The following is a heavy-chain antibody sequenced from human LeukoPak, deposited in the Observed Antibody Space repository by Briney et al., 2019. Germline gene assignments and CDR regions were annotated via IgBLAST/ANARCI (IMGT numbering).Heavy chain of an antibody. CDR1: GGTFSTFA. Sequence: SVKVSCKPSGGTFSTFAFSWVRQAPGQGLERVGGIIPVFGATNSAQKFQGRLTISADESSTITYMELSSLRSEDTAIYYCARSYAITFGGVTVDTRFDLWGQGTLVIVSS. CDR3: ARSYAITFGGVTVDTRFDL. CDR2: IIPVFGAT. D-gene: IGHD3-16*02. V-gene: IGHV1-69*13. J-gene: IGHJ5*02.